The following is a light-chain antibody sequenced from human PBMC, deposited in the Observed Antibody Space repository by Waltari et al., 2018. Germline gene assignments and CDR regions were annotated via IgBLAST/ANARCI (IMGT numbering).Light chain of an antibody. CDR1: QSLVYRDGNIY. V-gene: IGKV2-30*01. CDR2: KVS. J-gene: IGKJ2*01. Sequence: DVVMTQSPLSLPVTLGQPASISCRSSQSLVYRDGNIYLNWFQLRPGQSPRRLINKVSTRDSGVPDRFSGSGSGTDFTLKISRVEAEDVGIYYCMQGTHWPYTFGQGTKLEIK. CDR3: MQGTHWPYT.